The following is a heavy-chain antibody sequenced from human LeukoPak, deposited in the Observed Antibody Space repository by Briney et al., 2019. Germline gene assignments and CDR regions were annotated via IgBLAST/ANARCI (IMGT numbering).Heavy chain of an antibody. D-gene: IGHD2-2*01. J-gene: IGHJ5*02. CDR2: MNPDSGST. Sequence: ASVKVSCKASGYTFTSYDINWVRQATGQGLEWMGWMNPDSGSTGYAQKFQGRVTMTRNTSISTAYMELSSLRSEDTAVYYCAKGRCIWGYCSSTNWFDPWGQGTLVTVSS. CDR1: GYTFTSYD. CDR3: AKGRCIWGYCSSTNWFDP. V-gene: IGHV1-8*01.